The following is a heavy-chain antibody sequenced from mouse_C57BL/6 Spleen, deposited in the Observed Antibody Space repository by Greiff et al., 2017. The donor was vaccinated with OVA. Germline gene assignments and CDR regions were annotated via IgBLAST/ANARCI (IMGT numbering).Heavy chain of an antibody. D-gene: IGHD1-1*01. CDR2: IDPNSGGT. J-gene: IGHJ3*01. V-gene: IGHV1-72*01. CDR1: GYTFTSYW. CDR3: ARPDYYGSSSFAY. Sequence: QVQLKQPGAELVKPGASVKLSCKASGYTFTSYWMHWVKQRPGRGLEWIGRIDPNSGGTKYNEKFKSKATLTVDKSSSTAYMQLSSLTSEDSAVYYCARPDYYGSSSFAYWGQGTLVTVSA.